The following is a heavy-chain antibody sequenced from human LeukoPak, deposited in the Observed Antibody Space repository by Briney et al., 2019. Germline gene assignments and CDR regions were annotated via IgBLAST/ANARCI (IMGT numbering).Heavy chain of an antibody. CDR2: ISSSGSTI. CDR1: GFTFSDYY. Sequence: GGSLRLSCAASGFTFSDYYMSWIRQAPGKGLEWVSYISSSGSTIYYADSVKGRFTISRDNSKNTVDLLVNSPRAEDTAMYYCARVWELSYDHWGQGILVTVSS. V-gene: IGHV3-11*01. J-gene: IGHJ4*02. D-gene: IGHD3-10*01. CDR3: ARVWELSYDH.